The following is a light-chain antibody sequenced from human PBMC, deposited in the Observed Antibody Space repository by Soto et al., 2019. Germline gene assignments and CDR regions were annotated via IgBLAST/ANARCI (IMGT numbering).Light chain of an antibody. CDR3: CSYAGDSYV. Sequence: QSVLAQPASLFWSPGQLNTISCTGTKCDVGNYNLVSWYQQHPGKAPKLMIYDVSKRPSGVSNRFSGSKSGNTASLTISGLQADDEADYYCCSYAGDSYVFGTGTKVTVL. J-gene: IGLJ1*01. CDR1: KCDVGNYNL. CDR2: DVS. V-gene: IGLV2-23*02.